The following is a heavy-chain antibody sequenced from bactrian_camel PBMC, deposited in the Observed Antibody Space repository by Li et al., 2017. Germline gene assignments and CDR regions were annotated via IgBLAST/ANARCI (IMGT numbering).Heavy chain of an antibody. Sequence: VQLVESGGGSVTAGGSLRLSCSPSGYGHITKCMGWFRQAPGKEREGVAALYTGAANRYYADSVKDRFTISRDSATNTVYLQMNNLKPEDSAMYYCAADQGLSCWGALTSTARFDDLKLRGQGTQVTV. V-gene: IGHV3S40*01. D-gene: IGHD5*01. CDR3: AADQGLSCWGALTSTARFDDLKL. CDR1: GYGHITKC. CDR2: LYTGAANR. J-gene: IGHJ4*01.